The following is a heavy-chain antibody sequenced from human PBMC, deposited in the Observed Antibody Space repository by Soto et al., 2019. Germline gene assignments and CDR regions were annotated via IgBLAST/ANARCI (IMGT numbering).Heavy chain of an antibody. D-gene: IGHD6-6*01. V-gene: IGHV4-34*01. CDR2: IYYTGKT. CDR1: GASFNANY. J-gene: IGHJ4*02. CDR3: ARHGYSSSYRRFSVDY. Sequence: PSETLSLTCAVSGASFNANYWTWIRQPPGKGLEWIGQIYYTGKTNYNASLKNRVTISVDTSKNQFSLKLGSVTAADTAVYYCARHGYSSSYRRFSVDYWGQGTLVTVSS.